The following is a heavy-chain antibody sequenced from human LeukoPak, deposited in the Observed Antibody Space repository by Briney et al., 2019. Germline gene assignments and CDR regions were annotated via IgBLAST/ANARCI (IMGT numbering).Heavy chain of an antibody. CDR3: GGRCCSGGSCYSYYYYNYMDV. J-gene: IGHJ6*03. V-gene: IGHV4-4*02. D-gene: IGHD2-15*01. CDR2: IYHSGST. CDR1: GGSISSSNW. Sequence: SETLSLTCAVSGGSISSSNWWSWVRQPPGKGLEWIGEIYHSGSTNYNPSLKSRVTISVHKSKNQFSLKLSSVTAADTAVYYCGGRCCSGGSCYSYYYYNYMDVWGKGTTVTVSS.